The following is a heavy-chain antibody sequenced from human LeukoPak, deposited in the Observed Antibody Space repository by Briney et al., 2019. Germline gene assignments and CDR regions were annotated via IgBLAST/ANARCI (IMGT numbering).Heavy chain of an antibody. V-gene: IGHV3-23*01. Sequence: GGSLRLSCAASGFTFSSYAMSWVRQAPGKGLEWVSAISGSGGSTYYADSVKGRFTISRDNSKSTLYLQMNSLRAEDTAVYYCAKRSSGYYSYYFDYWGQGTLVTVSS. CDR3: AKRSSGYYSYYFDY. CDR2: ISGSGGST. CDR1: GFTFSSYA. D-gene: IGHD3-22*01. J-gene: IGHJ4*02.